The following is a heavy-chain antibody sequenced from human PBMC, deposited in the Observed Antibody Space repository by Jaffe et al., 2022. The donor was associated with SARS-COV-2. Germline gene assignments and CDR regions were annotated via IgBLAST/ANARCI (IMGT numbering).Heavy chain of an antibody. J-gene: IGHJ4*02. Sequence: EVQLLESGGGLVQPGGSLRLSCAASGFTFSSYAMSWVRQAPGKGLEWVSAISGSGGSTYYADSVKGRFTISRDNSKNTLYLQMNSLRAEDTAVYYCAKRGSVVVVARTAYFDYWGQGTLVTVSS. V-gene: IGHV3-23*01. CDR3: AKRGSVVVVARTAYFDY. CDR1: GFTFSSYA. D-gene: IGHD2-15*01. CDR2: ISGSGGST.